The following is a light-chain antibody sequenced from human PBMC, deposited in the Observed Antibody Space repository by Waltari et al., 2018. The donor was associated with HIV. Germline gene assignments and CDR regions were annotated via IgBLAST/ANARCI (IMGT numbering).Light chain of an antibody. J-gene: IGKJ5*01. CDR3: QQYKNFPIT. CDR2: DVS. CDR1: QAISTS. Sequence: AIHLTQSPSSLSASLGDRVTLTCRASQAISTSLAWYQQRPGSPPKLLIYDVSSLDRGVPSRFSGSGFDTHFTHTINGLRAEDFATYHCQQYKNFPITFGRGTRLEIK. V-gene: IGKV1D-13*01.